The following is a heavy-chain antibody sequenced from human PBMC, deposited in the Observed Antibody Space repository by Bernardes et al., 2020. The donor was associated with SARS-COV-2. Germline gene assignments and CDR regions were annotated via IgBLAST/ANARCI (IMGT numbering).Heavy chain of an antibody. CDR3: ARAVWGIWYFDL. D-gene: IGHD3-16*01. V-gene: IGHV4-34*01. CDR2: INYSGST. CDR1: GGSLSGYY. Sequence: SEPLSLTRAVYGGSLSGYYWNWIRQPPGKGLEWIGEINYSGSTNYNPSLKSRVTISVDTSKNQFPLKLNSVTAADTAVYYCARAVWGIWYFDLWGRGTLVTDSS. J-gene: IGHJ2*01.